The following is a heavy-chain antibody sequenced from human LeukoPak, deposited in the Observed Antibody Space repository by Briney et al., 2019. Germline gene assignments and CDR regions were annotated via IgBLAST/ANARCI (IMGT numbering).Heavy chain of an antibody. J-gene: IGHJ3*02. CDR1: VFTFSSYR. D-gene: IGHD1-26*01. Sequence: GGSLRLSCAASVFTFSSYRMNWVRQAPGKGLEWVSAISSSSSYIYSADSMKGRFTISRDKAKNSLYLQMNSLRAEDTAVYYCARGLGVPDAFDIWGQGTMVTVSS. CDR2: ISSSSSYI. CDR3: ARGLGVPDAFDI. V-gene: IGHV3-21*01.